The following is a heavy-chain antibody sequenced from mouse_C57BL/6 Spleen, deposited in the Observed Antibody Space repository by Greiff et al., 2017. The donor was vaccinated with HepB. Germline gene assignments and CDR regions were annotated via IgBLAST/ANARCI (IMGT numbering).Heavy chain of an antibody. D-gene: IGHD2-4*01. CDR1: GYAFSSSW. CDR3: ARDDYDEAY. Sequence: VQLQQSGPELVKPGDSVKISCKASGYAFSSSWMNWVKQRPGKGLEWIGRIYPGDGDTNYNGKFKGKATLTADKSSSTAYMQLSSLTSEDSAVYFCARDDYDEAYWGQGTLVTVSA. CDR2: IYPGDGDT. V-gene: IGHV1-82*01. J-gene: IGHJ3*01.